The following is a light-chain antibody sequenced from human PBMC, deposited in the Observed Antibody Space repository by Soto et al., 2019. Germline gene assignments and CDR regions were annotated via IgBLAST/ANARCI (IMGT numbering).Light chain of an antibody. Sequence: DIQMTQSPSTLSASVGDRVTITCRASQSISSWLAWYQQKPGKAPKLLIYKASSLESGVPSRFSGSGSGTEFTLTISSLQPDEFETYYCQQYKSSPTFGQGTKVEIK. V-gene: IGKV1-5*03. CDR3: QQYKSSPT. CDR1: QSISSW. CDR2: KAS. J-gene: IGKJ1*01.